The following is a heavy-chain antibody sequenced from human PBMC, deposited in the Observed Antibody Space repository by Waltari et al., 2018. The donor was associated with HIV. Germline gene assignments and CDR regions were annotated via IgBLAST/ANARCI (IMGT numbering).Heavy chain of an antibody. Sequence: QVQLQESGPGLLKPSGTLSLTCSVSGGSISISEWWSWVRQSPVKGLEWIGELSQSGKTNYNPSLQSRVTISKERSKKRVSLRLMSVTAADTAVYYCVRDSGLNSGSYSLLHYWGQGILVTVSS. CDR3: VRDSGLNSGSYSLLHY. CDR2: LSQSGKT. CDR1: GGSISISEW. D-gene: IGHD1-26*01. J-gene: IGHJ4*02. V-gene: IGHV4-4*02.